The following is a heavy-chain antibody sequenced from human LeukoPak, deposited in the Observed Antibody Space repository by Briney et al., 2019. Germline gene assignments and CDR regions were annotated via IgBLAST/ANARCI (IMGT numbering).Heavy chain of an antibody. CDR1: GVPLSSGGYS. D-gene: IGHD5-24*01. Sequence: SQTPSLPCAVSGVPLSSGGYSWSWVPPPPGEGLEWSGYIYHSGSTYYNPSLKSRVTISVDRSKNQFSLKLSSVTAADTAVYYCASRDGYNYDDAFDIWGQGTMVTVSS. CDR2: IYHSGST. CDR3: ASRDGYNYDDAFDI. V-gene: IGHV4-30-2*01. J-gene: IGHJ3*02.